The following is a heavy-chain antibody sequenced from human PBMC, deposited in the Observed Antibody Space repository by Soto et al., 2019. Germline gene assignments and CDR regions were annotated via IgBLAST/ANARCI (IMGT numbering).Heavy chain of an antibody. D-gene: IGHD4-4*01. CDR1: RGSISSGDYY. Sequence: QVRLQESGPGLVKPSQTLSLTCTVSRGSISSGDYYWSWIRQPPGKGLEWIGFIYYSGSTSYNPXLTSRLTISVXMSLNXXSLKLSSMTAADTAVYYCARGHVTAYSNYIGWFDPWGQGALVTVSS. CDR3: ARGHVTAYSNYIGWFDP. CDR2: IYYSGST. J-gene: IGHJ5*02. V-gene: IGHV4-30-4*01.